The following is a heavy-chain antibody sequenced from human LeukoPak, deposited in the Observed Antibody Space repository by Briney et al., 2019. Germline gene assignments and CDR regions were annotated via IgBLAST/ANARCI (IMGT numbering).Heavy chain of an antibody. D-gene: IGHD3-16*01. CDR1: GYTFTGYY. J-gene: IGHJ4*02. Sequence: GASVKVLCKTSGYTFTGYYMHWVRQAPGQGLEWMGWINPNSGGTKYAQKFQGRVTMTRDTSISTAYMELSRLRCDDTAVYYCARDRGGYAFGGVVDYWGQGTLVTVSS. CDR2: INPNSGGT. V-gene: IGHV1-2*02. CDR3: ARDRGGYAFGGVVDY.